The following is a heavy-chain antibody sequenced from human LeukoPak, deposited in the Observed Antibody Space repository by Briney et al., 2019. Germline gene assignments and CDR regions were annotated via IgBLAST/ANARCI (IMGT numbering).Heavy chain of an antibody. CDR2: INSGNGNT. Sequence: GASVKVSCKASGYTFTSYAVHWVRQAPGQRLEWMGWINSGNGNTKYSQKFQGRVTITRDTSASTAYMELSSLRSEDTAVYYCARAHDDSSGYWVDYWGQGTLVTVSS. D-gene: IGHD3-22*01. J-gene: IGHJ4*02. V-gene: IGHV1-3*01. CDR1: GYTFTSYA. CDR3: ARAHDDSSGYWVDY.